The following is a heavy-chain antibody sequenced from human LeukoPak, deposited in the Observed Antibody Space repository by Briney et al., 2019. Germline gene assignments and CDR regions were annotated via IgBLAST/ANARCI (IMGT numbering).Heavy chain of an antibody. CDR2: IYSGGST. CDR1: GFTVSSNY. CDR3: AMGYYYDSSGRSSGLNDY. V-gene: IGHV3-66*01. Sequence: GGSLRLSCAASGFTVSSNYMSWVRQAPGKGLEWVSVIYSGGSTFYADSVKGRFTISRDNSKNTLYLQMNSLRAEDTAVYYCAMGYYYDSSGRSSGLNDYWGQGTLVTVSS. D-gene: IGHD3-22*01. J-gene: IGHJ4*02.